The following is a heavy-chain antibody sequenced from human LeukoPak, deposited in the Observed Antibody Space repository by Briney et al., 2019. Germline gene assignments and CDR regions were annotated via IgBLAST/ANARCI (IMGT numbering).Heavy chain of an antibody. CDR3: ARDYGGSSPFDY. CDR1: GFTFNSFA. D-gene: IGHD4-23*01. Sequence: PGGSLRLSCAASGFTFNSFAFSWVRQTPGKGLEWVSAIIGSGTSSYYADSVKGRFTISRDNAKNSLYLHMNSLRAEDTAAYYCARDYGGSSPFDYWGQGTLVTVSS. J-gene: IGHJ4*02. CDR2: IIGSGTSS. V-gene: IGHV3-23*01.